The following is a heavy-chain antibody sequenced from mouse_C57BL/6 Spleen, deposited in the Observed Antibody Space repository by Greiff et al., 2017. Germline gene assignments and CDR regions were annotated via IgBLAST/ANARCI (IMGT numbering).Heavy chain of an antibody. CDR3: TTRGNYEFAY. CDR2: IDPENGDT. Sequence: VQLQQSGAELVRPGASVKLSCTASGSNIKDDYMHWVKQRPEQGLEWIGWIDPENGDTEYASKFQGKATITADTSSNTAYLQLSSLTSEDTAVYYCTTRGNYEFAYWGQGILVTVSA. V-gene: IGHV14-4*01. D-gene: IGHD2-1*01. CDR1: GSNIKDDY. J-gene: IGHJ3*01.